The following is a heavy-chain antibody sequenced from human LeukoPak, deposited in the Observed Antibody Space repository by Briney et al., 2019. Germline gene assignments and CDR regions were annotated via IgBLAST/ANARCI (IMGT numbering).Heavy chain of an antibody. CDR3: ARDLNGPAYYDY. V-gene: IGHV1-2*02. CDR1: GYTFTGYY. Sequence: ASVTVSCKASGYTFTGYYMHWVRQAPGQGLEWMGWINPNSGGTNYAQKFQGRVTMTRDTSISTAYMELSRLRSDDTAVYYCARDLNGPAYYDYWGQGTLVTVSS. D-gene: IGHD2-21*01. J-gene: IGHJ4*02. CDR2: INPNSGGT.